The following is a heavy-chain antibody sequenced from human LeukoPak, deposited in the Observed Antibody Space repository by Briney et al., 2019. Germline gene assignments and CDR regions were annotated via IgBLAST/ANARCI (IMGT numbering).Heavy chain of an antibody. D-gene: IGHD5-18*01. Sequence: GRSLRLSCAASGFTFSSYGMHWVRQAPGKGLEWVAVICDDGSNKYYADSVKGRFTISRENSKNTLYLQMTSLRAEDTAVYYCAKSSGGYGPLDSWGQGTLVTVSS. CDR2: ICDDGSNK. V-gene: IGHV3-33*06. CDR3: AKSSGGYGPLDS. CDR1: GFTFSSYG. J-gene: IGHJ4*02.